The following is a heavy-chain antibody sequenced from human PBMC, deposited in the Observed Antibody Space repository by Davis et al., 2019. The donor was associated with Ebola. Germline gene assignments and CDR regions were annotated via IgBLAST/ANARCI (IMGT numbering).Heavy chain of an antibody. J-gene: IGHJ6*02. V-gene: IGHV3-23*01. CDR2: ISGSRGST. CDR3: ARDLVDFGSYGMDV. Sequence: GESLKISCAASGFTVSSNYMSWVRQAPGKGLEWVSVISGSRGSTYYADSVKGRFTISRDNSKNTLYLQMNSLRAEDTAVYYCARDLVDFGSYGMDVWGQGTTVTVSS. D-gene: IGHD3-3*01. CDR1: GFTVSSNY.